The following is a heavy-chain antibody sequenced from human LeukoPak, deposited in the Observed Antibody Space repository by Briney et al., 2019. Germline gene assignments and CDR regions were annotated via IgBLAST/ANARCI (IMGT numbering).Heavy chain of an antibody. CDR1: GFTFSSYS. CDR3: ARDASDSSGTFDY. Sequence: GGSLRLSCAASGFTFSSYSMNWVRQAPGKGLEWVSSISSSSSYIYYADSVKGRFTISRDNVKNSLYLQMNSLRAEDTAVYYCARDASDSSGTFDYWGQGTLVTVSS. D-gene: IGHD3-22*01. V-gene: IGHV3-21*01. CDR2: ISSSSSYI. J-gene: IGHJ4*02.